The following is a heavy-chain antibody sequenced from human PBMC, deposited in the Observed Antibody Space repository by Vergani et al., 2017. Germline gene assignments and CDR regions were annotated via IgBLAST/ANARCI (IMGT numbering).Heavy chain of an antibody. CDR2: INHSGST. J-gene: IGHJ4*02. CDR1: GGSFSGYY. V-gene: IGHV4-34*01. CDR3: ARGAPRDRVRFDY. Sequence: QVQLQQWGAGLLKPSETLSLTCAVYGGSFSGYYWSWIRQPPGKGLEWIGEINHSGSTNYNPSLKSRVTISVDTSKNQFSLKLSSVTAADTAVYYCARGAPRDRVRFDYWGQGTLVTVSS. D-gene: IGHD1-14*01.